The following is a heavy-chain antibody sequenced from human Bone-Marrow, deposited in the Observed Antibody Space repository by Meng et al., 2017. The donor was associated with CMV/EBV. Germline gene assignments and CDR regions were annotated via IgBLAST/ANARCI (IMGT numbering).Heavy chain of an antibody. CDR1: GGSISSSSYY. V-gene: IGHV4-39*01. Sequence: GSLRLSCTVSGGSISSSSYYWGWIRQPPGKGLEWIGSIYYSGSTYYNPSLKSRVTISGDTSKNQFSLKLSSVTAADTVVYYCARDIVVVPAAFKHWFDPWGQGTLVTVS. CDR2: IYYSGST. J-gene: IGHJ5*02. D-gene: IGHD2-2*01. CDR3: ARDIVVVPAAFKHWFDP.